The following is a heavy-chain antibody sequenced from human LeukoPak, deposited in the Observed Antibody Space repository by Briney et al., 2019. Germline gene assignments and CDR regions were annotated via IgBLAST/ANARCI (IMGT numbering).Heavy chain of an antibody. CDR2: IYHSGST. D-gene: IGHD6-6*01. J-gene: IGHJ4*02. CDR3: ARGWPYSSSTIFDY. V-gene: IGHV4-30-2*01. CDR1: GGSISSGGYS. Sequence: SETLSLTCAVSGGSISSGGYSWSWIRQPPGKGLEWIGYIYHSGSTYYNPSLKSRVTISVDTSKNQFSLKLSSVTAADTAVYYCARGWPYSSSTIFDYWGQGTLVTVSS.